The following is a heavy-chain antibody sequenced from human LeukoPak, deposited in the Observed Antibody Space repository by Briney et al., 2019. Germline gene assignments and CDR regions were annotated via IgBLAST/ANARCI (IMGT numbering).Heavy chain of an antibody. CDR2: ISSSGTTI. CDR1: GFTFSSYE. J-gene: IGHJ4*02. V-gene: IGHV3-48*03. Sequence: QPGGSLRLSCAASGFTFSSYEMNWVRQAPGKGLEWVSDISSSGTTIHYADSVKGRFTISRDNAKNSLYLQMSSLRAEDTAVYYCARGLDGGYSYGLDYWGQGTLVTVSS. CDR3: ARGLDGGYSYGLDY. D-gene: IGHD5-18*01.